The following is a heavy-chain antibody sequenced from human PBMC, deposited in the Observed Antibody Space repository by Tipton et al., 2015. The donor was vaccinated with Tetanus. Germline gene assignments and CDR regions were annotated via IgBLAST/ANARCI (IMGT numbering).Heavy chain of an antibody. CDR3: ARAHCTDGVCNFDF. V-gene: IGHV5-51*01. Sequence: QLVQSGGEVKKPGESLKISCKGSGYIFNNYWIGWVRQKPGKGLEWMGIIYPGDSDTRYSPSFQGRVTISVDKSIYTAYLQWSSLKASDTSMFYCARAHCTDGVCNFDFWGQGALVTVAS. CDR1: GYIFNNYW. J-gene: IGHJ4*02. CDR2: IYPGDSDT. D-gene: IGHD2-8*01.